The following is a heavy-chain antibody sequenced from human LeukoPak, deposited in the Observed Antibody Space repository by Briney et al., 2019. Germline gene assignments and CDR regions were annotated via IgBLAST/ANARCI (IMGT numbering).Heavy chain of an antibody. CDR2: ISYDGSNK. V-gene: IGHV3-30*04. J-gene: IGHJ4*02. Sequence: GGSLRLSCAASGFTFSSYAMHWVRQAPGKGLEWVAVISYDGSNKYYADSVKGRFTISRDNSTNTLYLHMNSLRAEDTAVYYCATNPLYYDILTGTIFDYWGQGTLVTVSS. CDR1: GFTFSSYA. D-gene: IGHD3-9*01. CDR3: ATNPLYYDILTGTIFDY.